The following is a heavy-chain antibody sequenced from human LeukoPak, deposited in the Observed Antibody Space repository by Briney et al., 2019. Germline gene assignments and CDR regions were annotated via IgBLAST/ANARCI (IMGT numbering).Heavy chain of an antibody. D-gene: IGHD4-17*01. J-gene: IGHJ4*02. CDR2: IYYSGST. Sequence: PSETLSLTCTVSGGSLISSSYYWGWIRQPPGKGREWIGSIYYSGSTYYNPSLKRRFTISVDTSKNQFSLKLSSVTAADTAVYYCARQDYGDYVFHYWGQGTLVTVSS. CDR3: ARQDYGDYVFHY. V-gene: IGHV4-39*01. CDR1: GGSLISSSYY.